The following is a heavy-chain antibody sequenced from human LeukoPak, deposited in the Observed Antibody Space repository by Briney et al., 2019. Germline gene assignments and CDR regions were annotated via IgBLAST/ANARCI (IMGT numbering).Heavy chain of an antibody. D-gene: IGHD1-26*01. CDR3: ARDLPVTSGSYSVDY. CDR1: GFTFSDYY. Sequence: GGSLRLSCAASGFTFSDYYMSWLRQAPGKGLEWVSYISSSGSTIYYADSVKGRFTISRDNAKNSLYLQMNSLRAEDTAVYYCARDLPVTSGSYSVDYWGQGTLVTVSS. J-gene: IGHJ4*02. CDR2: ISSSGSTI. V-gene: IGHV3-11*01.